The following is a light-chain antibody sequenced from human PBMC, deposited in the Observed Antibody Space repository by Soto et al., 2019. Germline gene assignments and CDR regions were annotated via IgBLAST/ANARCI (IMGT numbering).Light chain of an antibody. CDR3: QQYMSYS. V-gene: IGKV1-5*01. J-gene: IGKJ1*01. CDR2: DAS. CDR1: QSISSW. Sequence: DIQMTQSPSSLSASGGDRVTITCRASQSISSWLAWYQQKPGKAPKLLIYDASSLESGVPSRFSGSGSGTEFTLTISSLQPDDFATYYCQQYMSYSFGQGTKVDIK.